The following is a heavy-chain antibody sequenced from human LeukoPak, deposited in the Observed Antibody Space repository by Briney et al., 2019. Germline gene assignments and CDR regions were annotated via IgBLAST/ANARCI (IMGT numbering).Heavy chain of an antibody. CDR2: INPNSGGT. Sequence: GASVKVSCKASGYTFTSYGISWVRQAPGQGLEWMGWINPNSGGTNYAQKFQGRVTMTRDTSISTAYMELSRLRSDDTAVYYCARDRRIAAAGHHNWFDPWGQGTLVTVSS. D-gene: IGHD6-13*01. CDR1: GYTFTSYG. CDR3: ARDRRIAAAGHHNWFDP. V-gene: IGHV1-2*02. J-gene: IGHJ5*02.